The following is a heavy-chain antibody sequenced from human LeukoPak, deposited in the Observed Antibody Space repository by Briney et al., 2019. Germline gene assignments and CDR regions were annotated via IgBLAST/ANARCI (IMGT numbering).Heavy chain of an antibody. CDR2: LSYDGNNK. Sequence: GGPLRLSCAASGFTFSSYTMHWVRQAPGKGLEGVAVLSYDGNNKYYADSVKGGFTISRDSSKNTLYLQMNSLRDEDTAVYYCAKAPLRGYSYGRSFPWGQGTLVTVSS. J-gene: IGHJ5*02. CDR3: AKAPLRGYSYGRSFP. D-gene: IGHD5-18*01. V-gene: IGHV3-30-3*01. CDR1: GFTFSSYT.